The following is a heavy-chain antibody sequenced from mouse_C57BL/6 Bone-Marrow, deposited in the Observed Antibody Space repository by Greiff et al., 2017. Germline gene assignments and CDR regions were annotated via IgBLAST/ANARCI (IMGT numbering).Heavy chain of an antibody. V-gene: IGHV5-4*03. CDR2: ISDGGSYT. J-gene: IGHJ3*01. Sequence: EVKLEESGGGLVKPGGSLKLSCAASGFTFSSYAMSWVRQTPEKRLEWVATISDGGSYTYYPDNVKGRFTISRDNDKNNLYLQMRHLKSEDTAMYYCASDPFYVDDGAYWGQGTLVTVSA. CDR3: ASDPFYVDDGAY. CDR1: GFTFSSYA. D-gene: IGHD2-9*01.